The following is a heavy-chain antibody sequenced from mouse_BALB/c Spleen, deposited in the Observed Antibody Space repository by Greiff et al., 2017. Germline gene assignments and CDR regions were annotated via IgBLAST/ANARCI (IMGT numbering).Heavy chain of an antibody. V-gene: IGHV1-4*01. J-gene: IGHJ2*01. CDR3: AKGGNYLSY. CDR2: INPSSGYT. CDR1: GYTFTSYT. Sequence: VQLHQSGAELARPGASVKMSCKASGYTFTSYTMHWVKQRPGQGLEWIGYINPSSGYTNYNQNFKDKATLTADKSSSTAYMQLSSLTSEDSAVYYCAKGGNYLSYWGQGTTLTVSS. D-gene: IGHD2-1*01.